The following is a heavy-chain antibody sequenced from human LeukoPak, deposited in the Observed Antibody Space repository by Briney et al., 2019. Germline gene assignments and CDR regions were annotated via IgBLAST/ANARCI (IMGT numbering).Heavy chain of an antibody. CDR1: GGSFSGYY. J-gene: IGHJ4*02. V-gene: IGHV4-34*01. Sequence: SETLSLTCAVYGGSFSGYYWSWIRQPPGKGLEWIGEINHSGSTNYNPSLKSRVTISVDTSKNQFSLKLSSVTAADTAVYYCARRRSSGYRRVDYFDYWGQGTLVTVSS. CDR3: ARRRSSGYRRVDYFDY. CDR2: INHSGST. D-gene: IGHD3-22*01.